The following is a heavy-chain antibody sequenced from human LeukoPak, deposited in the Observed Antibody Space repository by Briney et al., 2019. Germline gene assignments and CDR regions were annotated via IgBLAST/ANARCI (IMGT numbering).Heavy chain of an antibody. J-gene: IGHJ4*02. CDR2: IWYDGSNK. CDR3: ARDRTYSGYDNNFDY. V-gene: IGHV3-33*01. Sequence: GSLRLSCAASGFTFSSYGMHWVRQAPGKGLEWVAVIWYDGSNKYYADSVKGRFTISRDNSKNTLYLQMNSLRAEDTAVYYCARDRTYSGYDNNFDYWGQGTLVTVSS. D-gene: IGHD5-12*01. CDR1: GFTFSSYG.